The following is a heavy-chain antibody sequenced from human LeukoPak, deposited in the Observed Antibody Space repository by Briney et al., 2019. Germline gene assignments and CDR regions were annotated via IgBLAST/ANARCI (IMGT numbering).Heavy chain of an antibody. CDR2: ISYSGST. Sequence: PGGSLRLSCSASGFTFSSYAMYWVRQPPGKGLEWIGSISYSGSTYYNPSLMSRVTISADTSNNQFSLKLTPVTAADTAVYYCARHRHSHHYDYWGQGTLVTASS. CDR1: GFTFSSYAMY. J-gene: IGHJ4*02. CDR3: ARHRHSHHYDY. V-gene: IGHV4-39*01. D-gene: IGHD5-18*01.